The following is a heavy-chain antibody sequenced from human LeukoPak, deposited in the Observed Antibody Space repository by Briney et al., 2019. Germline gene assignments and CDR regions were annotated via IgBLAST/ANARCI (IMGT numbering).Heavy chain of an antibody. CDR2: IYYSGST. V-gene: IGHV4-39*07. Sequence: SETLSLTCTVSGGSISSSSYYWGWIRQPPGKGLEWIGSIYYSGSTYYNPSLKSRVTISVDTSKNQFSLKLSSVTAADTAVYYCAREVPYYDFWSGYYRWFDPWGQGTLVTVSS. D-gene: IGHD3-3*01. J-gene: IGHJ5*02. CDR1: GGSISSSSYY. CDR3: AREVPYYDFWSGYYRWFDP.